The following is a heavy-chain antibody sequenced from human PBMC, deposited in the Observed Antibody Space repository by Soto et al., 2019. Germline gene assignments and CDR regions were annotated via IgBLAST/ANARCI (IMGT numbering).Heavy chain of an antibody. CDR2: INGDGSIT. V-gene: IGHV3-74*01. CDR3: ATTAVPQYGYDAGYNWFDP. J-gene: IGHJ5*02. CDR1: GFTFSSNW. Sequence: GGSLRLSCAASGFTFSSNWMQWVRQAPGKGLVWVSRINGDGSITSYADSVKGRFTISRDNAKNTLYLQMNSLRAEDTAIYYCATTAVPQYGYDAGYNWFDPWGHGTLVIVSS. D-gene: IGHD2-2*01.